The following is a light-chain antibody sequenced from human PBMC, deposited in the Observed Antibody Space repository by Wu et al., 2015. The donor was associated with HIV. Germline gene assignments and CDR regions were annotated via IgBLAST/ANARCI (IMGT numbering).Light chain of an antibody. CDR3: QQYGDSRT. V-gene: IGKV3-20*01. Sequence: RATSXCRASPDVCXNFHSPGTNKNLGHGVPRLLIMVHPXGPPGVPDRFSGGGSGTDFTLTISRLEPEDFAVYYCQQYGDSRTFGQGTKVEI. J-gene: IGKJ1*01. CDR2: VHP. CDR1: PDVCXNF.